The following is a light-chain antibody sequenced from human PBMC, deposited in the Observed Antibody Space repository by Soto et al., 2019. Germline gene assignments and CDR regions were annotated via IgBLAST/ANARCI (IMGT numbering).Light chain of an antibody. CDR1: QSVSSN. V-gene: IGKV3-15*01. J-gene: IGKJ1*01. CDR3: QQYNNWPPWT. Sequence: EIVRTQSPATLSLSPGERATLSCRASQSVSSNLAWYQQKPGQAPRLLIYGASTRATGIPARFRGSGSGTEFTLNISSLQSEDFAVYYCQQYNNWPPWTFGQGTKVEIK. CDR2: GAS.